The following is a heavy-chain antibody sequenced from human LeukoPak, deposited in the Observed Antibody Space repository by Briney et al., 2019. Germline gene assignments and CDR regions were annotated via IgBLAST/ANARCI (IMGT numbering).Heavy chain of an antibody. J-gene: IGHJ3*02. D-gene: IGHD3-16*02. CDR1: GFTFSSYS. CDR2: ISSSSSYI. Sequence: PGGSLRLSRAASGFTFSSYSMDWVRQAPGKGLEWVSSISSSSSYIYYADSVKGRFTISRDNAKNSLYLQMNSLRAEDTAVYYCARDSDYVWGSYREDDAFDIWGQGTMVTVSS. CDR3: ARDSDYVWGSYREDDAFDI. V-gene: IGHV3-21*01.